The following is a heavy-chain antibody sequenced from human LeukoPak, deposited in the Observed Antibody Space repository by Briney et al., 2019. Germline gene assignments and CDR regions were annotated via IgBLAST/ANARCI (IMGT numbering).Heavy chain of an antibody. V-gene: IGHV3-64*01. D-gene: IGHD6-13*01. J-gene: IGHJ3*02. CDR1: GFTFSSYA. Sequence: GGSLRLSCAASGFTFSSYAMHWVRQAPGKGLEYVSAISSNGGSTYYANSVKGRFTISRDNSKNTLYLQMGSLRAGDMAVYYCASSVRSSWDVPNDAFDIWGQGTMVTVSS. CDR2: ISSNGGST. CDR3: ASSVRSSWDVPNDAFDI.